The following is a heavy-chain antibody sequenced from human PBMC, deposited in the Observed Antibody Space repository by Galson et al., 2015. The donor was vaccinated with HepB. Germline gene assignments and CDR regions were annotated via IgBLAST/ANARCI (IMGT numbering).Heavy chain of an antibody. D-gene: IGHD3-9*01. Sequence: SVKVSCKASGYTFTSYDINWVRQATGQGLEWMGWMNPNSGNTGYAQKFQGRVTMTRTTSIRTAYMELSSLRSEDTAVYYCARGFYDILTGYSDAFDIWGQGTMVTVSS. J-gene: IGHJ3*02. V-gene: IGHV1-8*01. CDR2: MNPNSGNT. CDR1: GYTFTSYD. CDR3: ARGFYDILTGYSDAFDI.